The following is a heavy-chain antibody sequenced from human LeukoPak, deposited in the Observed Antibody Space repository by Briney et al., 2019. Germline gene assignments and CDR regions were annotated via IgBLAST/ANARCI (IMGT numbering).Heavy chain of an antibody. CDR2: ISYDGSNK. D-gene: IGHD4-17*01. CDR1: GFTFSSYA. CDR3: ARDSGD. J-gene: IGHJ4*02. Sequence: TGGSLRLSCAASGFTFSSYAMHWVRQAPGKGLEWVAVISYDGSNKYYADSVKGRFTISRDNSKNTLYLQMNSLRAEDTAVYYCARDSGDWGQGTLVTVSS. V-gene: IGHV3-30*04.